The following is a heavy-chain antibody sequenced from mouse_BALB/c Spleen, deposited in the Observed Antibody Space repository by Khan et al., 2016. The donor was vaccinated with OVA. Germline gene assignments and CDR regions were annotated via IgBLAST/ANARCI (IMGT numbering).Heavy chain of an antibody. CDR3: ARDGSRYNYAMDY. Sequence: EVKLEESGPGLVKPSQSLSLTCTVTGYSITSDYAWNWIRQFPGNKLEWMGCINYSGSTNYNPALKSRISITRDTSKNQFFLQLNSVTTADTATYYCARDGSRYNYAMDYWGQGTSVTVSS. D-gene: IGHD2-3*01. J-gene: IGHJ4*01. CDR2: INYSGST. V-gene: IGHV3-2*02. CDR1: GYSITSDYA.